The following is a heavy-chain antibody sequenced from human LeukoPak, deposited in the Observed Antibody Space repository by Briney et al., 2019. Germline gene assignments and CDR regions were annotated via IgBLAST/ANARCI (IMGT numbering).Heavy chain of an antibody. J-gene: IGHJ4*02. D-gene: IGHD3-10*01. CDR2: IYPGDSDI. CDR3: AVRGTVHY. CDR1: GYSFTSYW. Sequence: GESLKISCKGSGYSFTSYWIGWVRQMPGKGLEWMGIIYPGDSDIRYCPSSQDQVTTSADKTISTAFLQWSSLKASDTAMYYCAVRGTVHYWGQGTLVTVSS. V-gene: IGHV5-51*01.